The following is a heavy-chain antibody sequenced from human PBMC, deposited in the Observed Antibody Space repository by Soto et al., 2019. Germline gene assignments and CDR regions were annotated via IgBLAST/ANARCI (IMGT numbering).Heavy chain of an antibody. V-gene: IGHV1-2*02. CDR1: GYTFTDYY. D-gene: IGHD5-12*01. Sequence: GASVKVSCKASGYTFTDYYMHWVRQAPGQGLEWMGWINPNSGGTNYAQNFQGRVTMTRDTSISTAYMELSRLRSDDTAVYYCTSGGYSGYDPFDYWGQGTLVTVS. CDR3: TSGGYSGYDPFDY. J-gene: IGHJ4*02. CDR2: INPNSGGT.